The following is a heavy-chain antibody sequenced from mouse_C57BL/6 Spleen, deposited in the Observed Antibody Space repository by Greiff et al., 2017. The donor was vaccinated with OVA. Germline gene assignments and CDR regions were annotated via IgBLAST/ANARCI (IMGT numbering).Heavy chain of an antibody. D-gene: IGHD2-3*01. V-gene: IGHV1-64*01. CDR3: ARADGYSPFAY. J-gene: IGHJ3*01. CDR2: IHPNSGST. CDR1: GYTFTSYW. Sequence: QVQLQQPGAELVKPGASVKLSCKASGYTFTSYWMHWVKQRPGQGLEWIGMIHPNSGSTNYNEKFKSKATLTVDKSSSTAYMQLSSLTSEDAAVEYWARADGYSPFAYWGQGTLVTVSA.